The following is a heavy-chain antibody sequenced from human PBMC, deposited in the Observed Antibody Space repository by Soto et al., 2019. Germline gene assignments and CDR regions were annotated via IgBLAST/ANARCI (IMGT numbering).Heavy chain of an antibody. CDR2: ISGYNGNT. CDR3: AKTPHYDSSGYYSLFDL. Sequence: GASVKVSCKASGYTFSTSGITWVRQAPGQGLEWMGWISGYNGNTIYAQKLQGRVTMTTETSTTTAYMELRSLRSDDTAVYYCAKTPHYDSSGYYSLFDLWGQGTLVTVSS. CDR1: GYTFSTSG. D-gene: IGHD3-22*01. V-gene: IGHV1-18*01. J-gene: IGHJ5*02.